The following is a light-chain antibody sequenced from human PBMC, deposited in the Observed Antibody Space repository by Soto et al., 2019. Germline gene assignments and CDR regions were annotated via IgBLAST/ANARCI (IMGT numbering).Light chain of an antibody. V-gene: IGLV2-8*01. CDR2: EVT. Sequence: QSALTQPPSASGSPGQSVTISCTGTSIDVGNYNYVSWYQQHPGNAPKLMIYEVTKRPSGVPDRFSGSKSGNTASLTVSGLQAEDEADYYCSSYAGSKTLFGGGTKLTVL. CDR3: SSYAGSKTL. CDR1: SIDVGNYNY. J-gene: IGLJ3*02.